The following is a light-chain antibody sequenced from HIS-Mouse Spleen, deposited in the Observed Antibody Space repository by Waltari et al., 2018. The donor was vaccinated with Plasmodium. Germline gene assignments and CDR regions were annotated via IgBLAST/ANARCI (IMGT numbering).Light chain of an antibody. Sequence: EIVMTQSPATLSVSLGEVATRSCRARPSVSRNLAWDEQKPGQAPRILIYGASTRATGIPARSSGSGSGTEFSLTISSLQSEDFAVYYCQQYNNWSFTFGPGTKVDIK. CDR1: PSVSRN. CDR3: QQYNNWSFT. V-gene: IGKV3-15*01. J-gene: IGKJ3*01. CDR2: GAS.